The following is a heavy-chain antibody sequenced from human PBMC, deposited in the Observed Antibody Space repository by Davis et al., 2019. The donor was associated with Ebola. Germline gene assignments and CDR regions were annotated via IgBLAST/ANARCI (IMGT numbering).Heavy chain of an antibody. D-gene: IGHD7-27*01. J-gene: IGHJ4*02. CDR3: ARMVDWGIHPPYFDY. V-gene: IGHV3-66*01. CDR1: GFAFRNCA. Sequence: GESLKISCATSGFAFRNCAMSWVRQAPGKGLEWVSVIYSGGSTYYADSVKGRFTISRDNSKNTLYLQMNSLRAEDTAVYYCARMVDWGIHPPYFDYWGQGTLVTVSS. CDR2: IYSGGST.